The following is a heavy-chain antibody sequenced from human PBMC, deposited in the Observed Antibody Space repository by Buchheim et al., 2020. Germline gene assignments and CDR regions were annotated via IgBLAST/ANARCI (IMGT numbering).Heavy chain of an antibody. D-gene: IGHD6-19*01. J-gene: IGHJ6*02. Sequence: QVQLVESGGGVVQPGRSLRLSCAASGSTFSSYAMHWVRQAPGKGLEWVAVISYDGSNKYYADSVKGRFTISRDNSKNTLYLQMNSLRAEDTAVYYCARDYSYSSGPYYYYYGMDVWGQGTT. CDR3: ARDYSYSSGPYYYYYGMDV. CDR1: GSTFSSYA. V-gene: IGHV3-30-3*01. CDR2: ISYDGSNK.